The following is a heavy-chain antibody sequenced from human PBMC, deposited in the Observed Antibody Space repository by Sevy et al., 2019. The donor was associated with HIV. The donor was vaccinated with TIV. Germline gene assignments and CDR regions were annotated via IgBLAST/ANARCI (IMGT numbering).Heavy chain of an antibody. Sequence: GGSLRLSCAASGFTFSSYSMNWVRQAPGKGLEWVSSISSSSSYIYYADSVKGRFTISRDNAKNSLYLQMNSLRAEDTAVYYCARDLGGRVVVAATPPESAFDIWGQGTMVTVS. CDR3: ARDLGGRVVVAATPPESAFDI. D-gene: IGHD2-15*01. CDR1: GFTFSSYS. V-gene: IGHV3-21*01. J-gene: IGHJ3*02. CDR2: ISSSSSYI.